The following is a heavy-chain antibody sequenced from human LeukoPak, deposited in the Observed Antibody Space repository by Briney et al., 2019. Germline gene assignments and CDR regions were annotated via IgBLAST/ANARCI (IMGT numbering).Heavy chain of an antibody. Sequence: VASVKVSCKASGYTFTGYYMHWVRQAPGRGLEWMGWINPNSGGTNYAQKFQGRVTMTRDTSISTAYMELSRLRSDDTAVCYCARDTGSHSDYWGQGTLVTVSS. CDR2: INPNSGGT. CDR3: ARDTGSHSDY. CDR1: GYTFTGYY. V-gene: IGHV1-2*02. J-gene: IGHJ4*02. D-gene: IGHD3-10*01.